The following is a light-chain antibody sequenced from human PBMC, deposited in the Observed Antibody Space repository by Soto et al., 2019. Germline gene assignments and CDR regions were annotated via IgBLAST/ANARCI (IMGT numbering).Light chain of an antibody. CDR1: SSDVGGYNY. J-gene: IGLJ1*01. CDR2: EVT. CDR3: SSYTSSTSFY. V-gene: IGLV2-14*01. Sequence: QSVLTQPPSASGSPGQSVTISCTGTSSDVGGYNYVSWYQQHPGKAPKLLIYEVTNRPSGVSNRFSGSKSGNTASLTISGLQAEDEADYYCSSYTSSTSFYFGTGTKVTVL.